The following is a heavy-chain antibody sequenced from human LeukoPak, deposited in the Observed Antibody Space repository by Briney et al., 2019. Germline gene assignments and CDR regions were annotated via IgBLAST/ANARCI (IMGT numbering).Heavy chain of an antibody. CDR3: ARGNDAFDI. J-gene: IGHJ3*02. CDR2: ISSSGSTI. CDR1: GFTLSRYE. V-gene: IGHV3-48*03. Sequence: GSLHLSCVGTGFTLSRYEINWVRQAPGKGLEWVSYISSSGSTIYYADSVKGRFTISRDNAKNSLYLQMNSLRAEDTAVYYCARGNDAFDIWGQGTMVTVSS.